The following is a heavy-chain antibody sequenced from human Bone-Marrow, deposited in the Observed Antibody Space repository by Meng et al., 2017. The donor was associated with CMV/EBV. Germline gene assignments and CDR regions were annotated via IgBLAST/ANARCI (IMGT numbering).Heavy chain of an antibody. J-gene: IGHJ6*02. Sequence: GESLKIPLAASGFNFSSYGLHWVRQAPGKGLEWMAAIWLNGNKKYYADSVKGRFIISRDNSKNMLYLQVNSLRAEDTAVYYCTKDSPADGANPLRYYPFMDLWGQGTTVTVSS. V-gene: IGHV3-33*03. CDR2: IWLNGNKK. D-gene: IGHD4/OR15-4a*01. CDR1: GFNFSSYG. CDR3: TKDSPADGANPLRYYPFMDL.